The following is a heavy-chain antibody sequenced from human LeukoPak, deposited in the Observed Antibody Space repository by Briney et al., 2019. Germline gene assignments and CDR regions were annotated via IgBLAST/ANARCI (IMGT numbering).Heavy chain of an antibody. CDR2: IYYSGST. CDR1: GGSNSSYY. D-gene: IGHD5-24*01. J-gene: IGHJ4*02. Sequence: PSETLSLTCTVPGGSNSSYYWSWIRQPPGKGLEWIGYIYYSGSTNYNPSLKSRVTISVDTSKNQFSLKLSSVTAADTAVYYCARDRDGWADWGQGTLVTVSS. V-gene: IGHV4-59*01. CDR3: ARDRDGWAD.